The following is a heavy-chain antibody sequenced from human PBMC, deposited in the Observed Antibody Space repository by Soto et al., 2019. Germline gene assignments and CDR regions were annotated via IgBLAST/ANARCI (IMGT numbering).Heavy chain of an antibody. D-gene: IGHD1-1*01. CDR3: ARGGYGDY. V-gene: IGHV1-18*01. Sequence: QVHLAQSGAEVKKPGASVKVSCKGSGYAFTTYGITWVRQAPGQGLEWMGWISAHNGNTNYAQKLQGRVTVTTDTSPSTAYMELRSLISDDTAVYYCARGGYGDYWGQGDLVPVSS. CDR1: GYAFTTYG. J-gene: IGHJ4*02. CDR2: ISAHNGNT.